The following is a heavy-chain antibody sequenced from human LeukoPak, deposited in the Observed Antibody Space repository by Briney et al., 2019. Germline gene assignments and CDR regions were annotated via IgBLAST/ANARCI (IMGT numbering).Heavy chain of an antibody. Sequence: PGGSLRLSCAASGFTVSSNHMNWVRQAPGKGLEWVSVIYSDGSTYYADSVKGRFTISRDSSKNTLYLQMNTLRAEDTAVYYCARESSGYYFDYWGQGTLVTVSS. J-gene: IGHJ4*02. CDR2: IYSDGST. V-gene: IGHV3-53*01. CDR3: ARESSGYYFDY. D-gene: IGHD6-25*01. CDR1: GFTVSSNH.